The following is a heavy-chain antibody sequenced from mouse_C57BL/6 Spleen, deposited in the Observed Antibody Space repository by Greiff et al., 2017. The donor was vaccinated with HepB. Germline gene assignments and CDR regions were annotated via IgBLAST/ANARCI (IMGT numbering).Heavy chain of an antibody. V-gene: IGHV1-15*01. CDR1: GYTFTDYE. CDR2: IDPETGGT. J-gene: IGHJ3*01. CDR3: TRDLGNTTVPPYVSFAY. D-gene: IGHD1-1*01. Sequence: VQLQQSGAELVRPGASVTLSCKASGYTFTDYEMHWVKQTPVHGLEWIGAIDPETGGTAYNQKFKGKAILTADKSSSTAYMELRSLTSEDSAVYYFTRDLGNTTVPPYVSFAYWGQVTLATVSA.